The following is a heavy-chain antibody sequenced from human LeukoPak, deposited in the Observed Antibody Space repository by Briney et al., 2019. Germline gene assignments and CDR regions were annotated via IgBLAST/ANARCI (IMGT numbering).Heavy chain of an antibody. D-gene: IGHD6-6*01. Sequence: ASLKVSCQASGYGFTDYYVHWIRQAPGQGLEWMGWINPSSGATIYAQKFQGRVTMTRATFTTTAYMEINSLVSDDTAVYYCARGWQINSSGGFVDPWGQGTLVTVSS. CDR3: ARGWQINSSGGFVDP. CDR1: GYGFTDYY. J-gene: IGHJ5*02. CDR2: INPSSGAT. V-gene: IGHV1-2*02.